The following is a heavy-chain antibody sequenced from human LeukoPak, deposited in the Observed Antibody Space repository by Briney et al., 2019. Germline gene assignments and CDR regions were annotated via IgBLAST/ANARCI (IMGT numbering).Heavy chain of an antibody. CDR2: INHSGST. J-gene: IGHJ6*02. CDR3: AREGFSVDIVATTHDYYYYGMDV. CDR1: GGSISSSSYY. D-gene: IGHD5-12*01. Sequence: PSETLSLTCTVSGGSISSSSYYWGWIRQPPGKGLEWIGEINHSGSTNYNPSLKSRVTISVDTSKNQFSLKLSSVTAADTAVYYCAREGFSVDIVATTHDYYYYGMDVWGQGTTVTVSS. V-gene: IGHV4-39*07.